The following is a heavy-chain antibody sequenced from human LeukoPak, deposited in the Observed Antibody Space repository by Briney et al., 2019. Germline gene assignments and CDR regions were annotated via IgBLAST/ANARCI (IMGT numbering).Heavy chain of an antibody. CDR1: GFTFSSYS. V-gene: IGHV3-21*04. CDR3: AKDHSGLGAESGLFDY. D-gene: IGHD1-26*01. J-gene: IGHJ4*02. CDR2: ISSSSSYI. Sequence: GGSLRLSCAASGFTFSSYSMNWVRQAPGKGLEWVSSISSSSSYIYYADSVKGRFTISRDNAKNSLYLQMNSLRAEDTALYYCAKDHSGLGAESGLFDYWGQGTLVTVSS.